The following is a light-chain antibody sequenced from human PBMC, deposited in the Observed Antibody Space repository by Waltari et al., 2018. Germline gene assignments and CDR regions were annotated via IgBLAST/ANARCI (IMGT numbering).Light chain of an antibody. Sequence: FMLTQPHSVSESPGKTVTISCTRSSGNIATNYVQWYQQRPGSAPTKVIYEDNQRPSGVPYRFFCSIRMSPHSSPLFLFGLEAEDGGDYYCQVFYRSPLVFGGGNKVT. CDR2: EDN. CDR3: QVFYRSPLV. CDR1: SGNIATNY. J-gene: IGLJ2*01. V-gene: IGLV6-57*03.